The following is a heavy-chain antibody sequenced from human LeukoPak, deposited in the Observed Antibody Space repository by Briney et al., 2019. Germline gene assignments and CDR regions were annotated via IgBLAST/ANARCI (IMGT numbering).Heavy chain of an antibody. CDR3: ARSTAAGTGLGY. Sequence: ASVKVSCKASGGTFSSYGISWVRQAPGQGLEWMGGIIPIFGTANYAQKFQGRVTITRNTSISTAYMELSSLRSEDTAVYYCARSTAAGTGLGYWGQGTLVTVSS. CDR1: GGTFSSYG. CDR2: IIPIFGTA. V-gene: IGHV1-69*05. D-gene: IGHD6-13*01. J-gene: IGHJ4*02.